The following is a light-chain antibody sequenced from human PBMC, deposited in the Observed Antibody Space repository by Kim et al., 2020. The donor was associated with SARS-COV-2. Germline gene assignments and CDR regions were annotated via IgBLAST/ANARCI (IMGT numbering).Light chain of an antibody. Sequence: SSELTQDPAVSVALGETVRITCQGDSLRSYYANWYQPKAGQAPALVMYGKNTRPPGIPDRISGSSSGNTASLTITGAQAEDEADYHCNSRDNGENPLVFGGGTQLTVL. CDR1: SLRSYY. J-gene: IGLJ3*02. CDR2: GKN. V-gene: IGLV3-19*01. CDR3: NSRDNGENPLV.